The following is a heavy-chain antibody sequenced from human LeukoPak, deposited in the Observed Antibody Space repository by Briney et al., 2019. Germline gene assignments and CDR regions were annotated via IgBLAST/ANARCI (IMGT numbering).Heavy chain of an antibody. CDR1: EFTVSSNY. V-gene: IGHV3-53*01. D-gene: IGHD3-22*01. Sequence: PGGSLRLSCAASEFTVSSNYMSWVRQAPGKGLEWVSVIYSGGKTHYADSVKGRFTISRDNSKNTLYLQMNSLRAEDTAVYYCARGVANYYDSSGYQNWGQGTLVTVSS. CDR2: IYSGGKT. J-gene: IGHJ4*02. CDR3: ARGVANYYDSSGYQN.